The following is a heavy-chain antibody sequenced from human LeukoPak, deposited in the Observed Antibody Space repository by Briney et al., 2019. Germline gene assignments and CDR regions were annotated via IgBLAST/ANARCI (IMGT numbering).Heavy chain of an antibody. CDR2: IYTSGST. V-gene: IGHV4-4*07. J-gene: IGHJ6*02. Sequence: PETLSLTCTVSGGSISSYYWSWIRQPAGKGLEWIGRIYTSGSTNYNPSLKSRVTMSVDTSKNQFSLKLSSVTAADTAVYYCAREGIAVAGIVPEYYYGMDVWGQGTTVTVSS. CDR1: GGSISSYY. CDR3: AREGIAVAGIVPEYYYGMDV. D-gene: IGHD6-19*01.